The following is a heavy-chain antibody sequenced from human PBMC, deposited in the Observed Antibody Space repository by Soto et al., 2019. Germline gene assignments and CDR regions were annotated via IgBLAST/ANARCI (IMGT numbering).Heavy chain of an antibody. J-gene: IGHJ5*02. CDR1: GYTFTSYY. Sequence: ASVKVSCKASGYTFTSYYMHWVRQAPGQGLEWMGIINPSGGSTSYAQKFQGRVTMTRDTSTSTVYMELSSLRSEDTAVYYCAREDCSSTSCPKNWFDPWGQGTLVTVS. V-gene: IGHV1-46*03. D-gene: IGHD2-2*01. CDR3: AREDCSSTSCPKNWFDP. CDR2: INPSGGST.